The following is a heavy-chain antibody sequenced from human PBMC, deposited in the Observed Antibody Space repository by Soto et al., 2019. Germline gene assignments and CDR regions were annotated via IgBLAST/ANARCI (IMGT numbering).Heavy chain of an antibody. V-gene: IGHV3-30*14. CDR1: GFTFSSYA. D-gene: IGHD2-15*01. Sequence: GGSLRLSCAASGFTFSSYAMHWVRQAPGKGLEWVAVISYDGSNKYYADSVKGRFTISRENARNSMFLQMNSVTVGDTAVYYCARAYTGRLPRRADYYYALDVWGQGIMVTAP. J-gene: IGHJ6*02. CDR2: ISYDGSNK. CDR3: ARAYTGRLPRRADYYYALDV.